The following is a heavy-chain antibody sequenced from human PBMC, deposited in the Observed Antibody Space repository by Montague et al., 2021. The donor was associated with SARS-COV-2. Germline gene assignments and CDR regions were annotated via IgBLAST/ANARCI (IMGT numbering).Heavy chain of an antibody. V-gene: IGHV4-59*12. Sequence: SETLSLTCTVSGGSISSFYWSWFRQPPGKGLEWIGYISDSGSTNYNPSLTSRVTMSVDTSKNQFSLKVNSVTAADTAVYYCARGTKRVFTYDYDSSGYASDYGGQGTRVTVSS. J-gene: IGHJ4*02. CDR1: GGSISSFY. CDR3: ARGTKRVFTYDYDSSGYASDY. D-gene: IGHD3-22*01. CDR2: ISDSGST.